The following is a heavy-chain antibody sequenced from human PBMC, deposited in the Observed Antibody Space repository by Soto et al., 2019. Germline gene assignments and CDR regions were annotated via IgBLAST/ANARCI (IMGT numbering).Heavy chain of an antibody. CDR3: ATDGGITMVRGLRHAFDI. D-gene: IGHD3-10*01. V-gene: IGHV1-24*01. CDR2: FDPEDGET. Sequence: QVQLVQSGAEVKKPGASVKVSCKVSGYTLTELSMHWVRQAPGKGLEWMGGFDPEDGETIYAQKFQGRVTMTEDTSTDTAYMELSSLRSEDTAVYYCATDGGITMVRGLRHAFDIWGQGTMVTVSS. CDR1: GYTLTELS. J-gene: IGHJ3*02.